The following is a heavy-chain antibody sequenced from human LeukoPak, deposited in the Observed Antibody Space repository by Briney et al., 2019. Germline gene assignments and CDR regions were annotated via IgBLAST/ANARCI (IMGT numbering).Heavy chain of an antibody. CDR3: ARGTRTRDPSDY. CDR2: INHSGST. V-gene: IGHV4-34*01. CDR1: GGSFSGYY. D-gene: IGHD1-7*01. J-gene: IGHJ4*02. Sequence: SETLSLTCAVYGGSFSGYYWSWIRQPPGKGLEWIGEINHSGSTNYNPSLKSRVTISVDTSKNQFSLKLSSVTAADTAVYYCARGTRTRDPSDYWGQGTLVTVSS.